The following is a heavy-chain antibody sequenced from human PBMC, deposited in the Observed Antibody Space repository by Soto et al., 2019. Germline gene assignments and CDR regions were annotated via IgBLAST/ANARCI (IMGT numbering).Heavy chain of an antibody. V-gene: IGHV3-21*01. CDR1: GFTFSSYS. CDR3: ARDPGQQLDY. Sequence: SGGSLRLSCAASGFTFSSYSMNWVRQAPGKGLEWVSSISSSSSYIYYADSVKGRFTISRDNAKNSLYLQMNSLRAEDTAVYYCARDPGQQLDYWGQGTLVTVSS. CDR2: ISSSSSYI. J-gene: IGHJ4*02. D-gene: IGHD6-13*01.